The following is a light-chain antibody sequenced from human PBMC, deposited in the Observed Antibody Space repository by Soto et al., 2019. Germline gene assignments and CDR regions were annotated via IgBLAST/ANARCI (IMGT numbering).Light chain of an antibody. CDR2: DVS. CDR3: GSYTSSSTLYV. CDR1: SSDVGGSNY. Sequence: QSVLTQPASVSGSPGQSITISCTGTSSDVGGSNYVSWYQQHPGKAPKLMIYDVSNWPSGVSNRFSGSKSGNTASLTISGLQAEDEADYYCGSYTSSSTLYVFGTGTKLTVL. J-gene: IGLJ1*01. V-gene: IGLV2-14*01.